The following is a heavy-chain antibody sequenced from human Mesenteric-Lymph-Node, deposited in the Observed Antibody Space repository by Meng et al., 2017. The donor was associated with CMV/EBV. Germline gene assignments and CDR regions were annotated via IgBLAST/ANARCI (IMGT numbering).Heavy chain of an antibody. V-gene: IGHV3-21*04. D-gene: IGHD2-2*01. CDR2: ISSSSSYI. CDR3: ARDGGGPANMGCDY. Sequence: ASGFTFSSYSMNWVRQAPGKGLEWVSSISSSSSYIYYADSVKGRFTISRDNAKNSLYLQMNSLRAEDTALYYCARDGGGPANMGCDYWGQGTLVTVSS. J-gene: IGHJ4*02. CDR1: GFTFSSYS.